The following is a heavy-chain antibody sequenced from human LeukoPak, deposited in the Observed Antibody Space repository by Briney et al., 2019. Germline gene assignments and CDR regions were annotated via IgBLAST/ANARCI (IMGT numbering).Heavy chain of an antibody. D-gene: IGHD3-10*01. V-gene: IGHV4-59*01. CDR3: ARDQYHGSGTYAWFDP. CDR1: GASISNYY. CDR2: ISFSGSN. J-gene: IGHJ5*02. Sequence: SETLSLTCTVSGASISNYYWSWIRQPPGKKLEWIAYISFSGSNNYNPSFKPRVTTSLDTSKNQFSLKLSSVTAADTAVHYCARDQYHGSGTYAWFDPWGQGTLVTVSS.